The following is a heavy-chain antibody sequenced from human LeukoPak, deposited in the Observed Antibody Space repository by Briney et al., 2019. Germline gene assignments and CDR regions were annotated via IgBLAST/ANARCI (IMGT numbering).Heavy chain of an antibody. CDR2: INPNSGGT. V-gene: IGHV1-2*04. CDR3: ARDSAAGTGSFDY. CDR1: GYTFTGYY. J-gene: IGHJ4*02. D-gene: IGHD6-13*01. Sequence: GASVKVSCKASGYTFTGYYMHWVRQAPGQGLEWMRWINPNSGGTNYAQKFQGWVTMTRDTSISTAYMELSRLRSDDTAVYYCARDSAAGTGSFDYWGQGTLVTVSS.